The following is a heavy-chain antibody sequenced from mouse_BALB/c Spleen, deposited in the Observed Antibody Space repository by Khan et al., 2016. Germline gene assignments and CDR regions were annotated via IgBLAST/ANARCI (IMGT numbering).Heavy chain of an antibody. CDR3: ARKRRAYDGYYYAMDY. J-gene: IGHJ4*01. D-gene: IGHD2-3*01. CDR1: GCSLTSYG. CDR2: IWSGGST. V-gene: IGHV2-2*02. Sequence: QVQLQQSGPGLVQPSQSLSITCTVSGCSLTSYGVHWVRQSPGKGLEWLGVIWSGGSTDYNAAFISRLSISKDNSKSQVFFKMNSLQANDTAIYYCARKRRAYDGYYYAMDYWGQGTSVTVSS.